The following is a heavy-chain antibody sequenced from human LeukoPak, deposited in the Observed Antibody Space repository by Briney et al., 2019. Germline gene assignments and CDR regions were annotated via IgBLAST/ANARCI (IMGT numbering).Heavy chain of an antibody. CDR3: ARVNSSWYVDNWFDP. D-gene: IGHD6-13*01. V-gene: IGHV1-69*13. J-gene: IGHJ5*02. CDR2: IIPIFGTA. Sequence: GASVKVSCKASGGTFSSYAISWVRQAPGQGLEWMGGIIPIFGTANYTQKFQGRVTITADESTSTAYMELSSLRSEDTAVYYCARVNSSWYVDNWFDPWGQGTLVTVSS. CDR1: GGTFSSYA.